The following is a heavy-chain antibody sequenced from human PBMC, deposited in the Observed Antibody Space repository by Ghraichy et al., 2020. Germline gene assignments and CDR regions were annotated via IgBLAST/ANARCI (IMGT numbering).Heavy chain of an antibody. CDR3: AREWLVGGYYDYVWGSYRPNYFDY. CDR1: GFTFSSYS. D-gene: IGHD3-16*02. Sequence: GGSLRLSCAASGFTFSSYSMNWVRQAPGKGLEWVSYISSSSSTIYYADSVKGRFTISRDNAKNSLYLQMNSLRAEDTAVYYCAREWLVGGYYDYVWGSYRPNYFDYWGQGTLVTVSS. V-gene: IGHV3-48*01. J-gene: IGHJ4*02. CDR2: ISSSSSTI.